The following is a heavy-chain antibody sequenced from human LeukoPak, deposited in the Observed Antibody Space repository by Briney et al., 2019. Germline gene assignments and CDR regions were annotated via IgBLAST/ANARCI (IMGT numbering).Heavy chain of an antibody. CDR3: ARLRPVRWFGCSSTSCYHWFDP. D-gene: IGHD2-2*01. Sequence: SETLSLTCAVYGGSFSGYYWSWIRQPPGKGLEWIGEINHSGSTNYNPSLKSRVTISVDTSKNQFSLKLSSVTAADTAVYYCARLRPVRWFGCSSTSCYHWFDPWGQGTLVTVSS. J-gene: IGHJ5*02. CDR2: INHSGST. CDR1: GGSFSGYY. V-gene: IGHV4-34*01.